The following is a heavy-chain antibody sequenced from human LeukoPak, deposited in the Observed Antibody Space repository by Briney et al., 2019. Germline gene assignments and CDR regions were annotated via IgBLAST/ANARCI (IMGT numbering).Heavy chain of an antibody. CDR3: AKDDSSGSSYYFHGMDV. CDR2: ISYDGSNK. J-gene: IGHJ6*02. CDR1: GFTFRKYW. Sequence: RGSLRLSCTASGFTFRKYWLHWVRQAPGKGLEWVAVISYDGSNKYYADSMKGRFTISRDNSKNTLYLQMNSLRAEDTAVYYCAKDDSSGSSYYFHGMDVWGQGTTVTVSS. D-gene: IGHD3-22*01. V-gene: IGHV3-30*18.